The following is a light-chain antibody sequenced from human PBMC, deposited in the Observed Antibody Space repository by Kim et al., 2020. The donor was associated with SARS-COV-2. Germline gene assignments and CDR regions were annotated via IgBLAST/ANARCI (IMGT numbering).Light chain of an antibody. CDR2: GAS. V-gene: IGKV1-39*01. CDR1: QSVSSY. Sequence: DIQMTQSPSSLSASVGDRVTITCRASQSVSSYLNLYQQKPGKAPNLLISGASSLQSGVPSRFSGSGSGTDFTLTITSLQPEDFATYYCQQSYNTPPWTFGQGTKVDIK. CDR3: QQSYNTPPWT. J-gene: IGKJ1*01.